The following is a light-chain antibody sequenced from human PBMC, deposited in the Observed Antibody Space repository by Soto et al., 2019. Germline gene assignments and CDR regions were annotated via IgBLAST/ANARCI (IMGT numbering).Light chain of an antibody. CDR3: QHYYSTPRT. Sequence: DIVMIQSPDSLAVSLGERATINCKSSQSVLYSSNNKNYLAWYQKKPGQPPKVLIYWASTRESGVPDRFSGSGSGTDFTLTISSLQAEDVAVYYCQHYYSTPRTFGQGTKVDIK. V-gene: IGKV4-1*01. J-gene: IGKJ1*01. CDR1: QSVLYSSNNKNY. CDR2: WAS.